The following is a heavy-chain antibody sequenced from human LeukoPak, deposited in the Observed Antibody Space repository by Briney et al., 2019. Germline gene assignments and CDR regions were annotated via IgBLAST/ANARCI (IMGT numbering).Heavy chain of an antibody. Sequence: GGSLRLSCAASGFTFSSYWMSWVRQAPGKGLGWVGRIKSKTDGGTTDYAAPVKGRFTISRDDSKNTLYLQMNSLKTEDTAVYYCTTVGGNSGSYLVPWSPYNWFDPRGQGTLVTVSS. CDR3: TTVGGNSGSYLVPWSPYNWFDP. CDR1: GFTFSSYW. D-gene: IGHD1-26*01. V-gene: IGHV3-15*01. J-gene: IGHJ5*02. CDR2: IKSKTDGGTT.